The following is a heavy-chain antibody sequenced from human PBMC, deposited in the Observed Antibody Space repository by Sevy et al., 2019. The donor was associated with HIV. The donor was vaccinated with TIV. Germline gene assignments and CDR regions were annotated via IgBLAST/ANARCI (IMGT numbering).Heavy chain of an antibody. J-gene: IGHJ4*02. CDR3: ARGPYYRDTNTYFFMHY. CDR1: GFTFSNYW. Sequence: SLRLSCAGSGFTFSNYWMHWVRQAPGKGLVWVSRINSDGSSTSYADSVTGRFTISRDNAKNTLYLQMNSLRAEDTAVYYCARGPYYRDTNTYFFMHYWGQGTLVTVSS. V-gene: IGHV3-74*01. D-gene: IGHD3-22*01. CDR2: INSDGSST.